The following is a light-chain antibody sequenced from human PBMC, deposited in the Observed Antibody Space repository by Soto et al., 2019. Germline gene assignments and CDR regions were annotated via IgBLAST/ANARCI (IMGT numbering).Light chain of an antibody. CDR1: HSVEQS. Sequence: EVVLTQSPATLSLSPGERAILSCRASHSVEQSLAWYQQKPGQTPRLLIYDASNMASGIPARFSGSGSETDFTLTISSLAPEDFAVYYCQQRKHWPPLSFGGGTKVEIK. CDR2: DAS. V-gene: IGKV3-11*01. J-gene: IGKJ4*01. CDR3: QQRKHWPPLS.